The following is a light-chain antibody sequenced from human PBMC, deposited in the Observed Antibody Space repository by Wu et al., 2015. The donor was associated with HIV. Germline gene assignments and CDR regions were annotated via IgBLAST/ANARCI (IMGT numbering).Light chain of an antibody. Sequence: ATLSLSPGERATLSCRASQSVRSYLAWYLQKPGLAPRLLIYDASNRATGVPARFSGSGSGTDFSLTISSLEPEDFGVYYCQQRTDWTFGQGTKVEIK. CDR3: QQRTDWT. CDR2: DAS. V-gene: IGKV3-11*01. J-gene: IGKJ1*01. CDR1: QSVRSY.